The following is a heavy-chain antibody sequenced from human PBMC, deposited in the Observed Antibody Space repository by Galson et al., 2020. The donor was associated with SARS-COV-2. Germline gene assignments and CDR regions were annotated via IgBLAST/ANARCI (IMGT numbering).Heavy chain of an antibody. CDR2: ITSSGSTI. D-gene: IGHD3-9*01. CDR1: GFTFSSYE. J-gene: IGHJ6*02. Sequence: GESLKISCAASGFTFSSYEMNWVRQAPGKGLEWVSYITSSGSTIYYADSVKGRFTISRDNAKNSLYVQMNSLRAEDTAVYYCARVAAYDILTGGYYYYGMDVWGHGTTVTVSS. CDR3: ARVAAYDILTGGYYYYGMDV. V-gene: IGHV3-48*03.